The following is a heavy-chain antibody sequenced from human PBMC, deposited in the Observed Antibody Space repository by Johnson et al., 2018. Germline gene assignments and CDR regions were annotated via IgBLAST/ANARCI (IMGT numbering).Heavy chain of an antibody. D-gene: IGHD1-7*01. V-gene: IGHV3-30-3*01. CDR2: ISHDGSNK. CDR3: AKELEVRSGSALNI. CDR1: GFTFSIYA. J-gene: IGHJ3*02. Sequence: QVQLVQSGGGVVQPGRSLRLSCSASGFTFSIYAMHWVRQAPGKGLEWVAVISHDGSNKYYGDSVKGRFTISRDKSKNTLYLQMNSLRAEDTAVYYCAKELEVRSGSALNIWGQGTMVTVSS.